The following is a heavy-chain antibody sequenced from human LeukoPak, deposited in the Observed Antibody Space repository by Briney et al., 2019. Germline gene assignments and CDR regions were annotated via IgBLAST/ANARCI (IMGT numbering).Heavy chain of an antibody. Sequence: QPGGSLRLSCAASGFTFSSYWMSWVRQAPGKGLEWVSAISGSGGSTYYADSVKGRFTISRDNSKNTLYLQMNSLRAEDTAVYYCAKWGKYCSSTSCYTYFDYWGQGTLVTVSS. CDR2: ISGSGGST. CDR3: AKWGKYCSSTSCYTYFDY. V-gene: IGHV3-23*01. D-gene: IGHD2-2*02. J-gene: IGHJ4*02. CDR1: GFTFSSYW.